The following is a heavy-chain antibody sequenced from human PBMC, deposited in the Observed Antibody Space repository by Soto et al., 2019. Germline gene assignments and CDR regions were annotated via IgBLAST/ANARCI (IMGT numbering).Heavy chain of an antibody. D-gene: IGHD2-2*02. CDR1: GDSVSSNSAA. Sequence: PSQTLSLTCAISGDSVSSNSAAWNWIRQSPSRGLEWLGRTYYRSKWYNDYAVSVKSRITINPDTSKNQFSLQLNSVTSEDTAVYYCAREVVVVPAAIHGLGGMDVWGQGTTVTVSS. J-gene: IGHJ6*02. CDR2: TYYRSKWYN. CDR3: AREVVVVPAAIHGLGGMDV. V-gene: IGHV6-1*01.